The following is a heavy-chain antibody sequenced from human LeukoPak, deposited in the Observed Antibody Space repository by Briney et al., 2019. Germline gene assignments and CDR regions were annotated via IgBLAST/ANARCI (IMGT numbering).Heavy chain of an antibody. CDR3: ARLTALYHFGY. D-gene: IGHD2-8*01. CDR1: GGSISSYY. J-gene: IGHJ4*02. CDR2: IYYSGST. V-gene: IGHV4-59*01. Sequence: SETLSLTCTVSGGSISSYYWSWIRQPPGKGLEWIGYIYYSGSTNYNPSLKSRVTISVDTSKNQFSLKLSSVTAADTAVYYCARLTALYHFGYWGQGTLVTVSS.